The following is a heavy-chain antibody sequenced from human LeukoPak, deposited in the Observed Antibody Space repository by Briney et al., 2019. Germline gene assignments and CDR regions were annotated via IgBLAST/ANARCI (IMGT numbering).Heavy chain of an antibody. J-gene: IGHJ4*02. Sequence: GSLRLSCAASGFTFSTYSMNWVRQAPGKGLEYFASIDSSGTTYYNPSLQSRVTISADTSKNQFSLKLSSVTAADTAVYYCTRDRGQWLVDYWGQGTLVTVSS. CDR3: TRDRGQWLVDY. CDR2: IDSSGTT. CDR1: GFTFSTYS. D-gene: IGHD6-19*01. V-gene: IGHV4-39*07.